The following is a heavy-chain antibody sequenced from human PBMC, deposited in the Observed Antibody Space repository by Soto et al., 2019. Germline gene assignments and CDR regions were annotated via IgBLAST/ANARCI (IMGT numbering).Heavy chain of an antibody. V-gene: IGHV1-2*04. CDR1: GYTFTGYY. CDR3: ARDGGPSGSYHAFDI. D-gene: IGHD1-26*01. Sequence: ASVKVSCKASGYTFTGYYMHWVRQAPGQGLEWMGWINPNSGGTNYAQKFQGWVTMTRDTSISTAYMELSRLRSDDTAVYYCARDGGPSGSYHAFDIWGQGTMVTVSS. J-gene: IGHJ3*02. CDR2: INPNSGGT.